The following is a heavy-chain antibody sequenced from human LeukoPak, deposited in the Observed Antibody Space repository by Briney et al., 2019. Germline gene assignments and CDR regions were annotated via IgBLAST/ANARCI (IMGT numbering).Heavy chain of an antibody. CDR3: ASPREYYDSSGCLDY. CDR2: IIPIFGTA. D-gene: IGHD3-22*01. V-gene: IGHV1-69*05. Sequence: ASVKVSCKASGGTFSSYAISWVRQAPGQGLEWMGGIIPIFGTANYAQRFQGRVTITTDESTSTAYMELSSLRSEDTAVYYCASPREYYDSSGCLDYWGQGTLVTVSS. J-gene: IGHJ4*02. CDR1: GGTFSSYA.